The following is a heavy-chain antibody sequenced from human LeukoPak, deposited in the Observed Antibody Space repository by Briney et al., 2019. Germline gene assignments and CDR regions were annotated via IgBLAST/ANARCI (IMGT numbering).Heavy chain of an antibody. V-gene: IGHV4-59*01. CDR1: GGSISSYY. CDR3: ASLKPITIFGVVSDY. Sequence: PSETLSLTCTVSGGSISSYYWSWIRQPPGKGLEWIGYIYYSGSTNYNPSLKSRVTISVDTSKNQFSLKLSSVTAADTAVYYCASLKPITIFGVVSDYWGQGTLVTVSS. D-gene: IGHD3-3*01. J-gene: IGHJ4*02. CDR2: IYYSGST.